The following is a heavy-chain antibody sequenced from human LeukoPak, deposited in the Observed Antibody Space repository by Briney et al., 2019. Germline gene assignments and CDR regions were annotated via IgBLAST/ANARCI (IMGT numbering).Heavy chain of an antibody. V-gene: IGHV1-69*05. CDR1: GGTFSSYA. Sequence: GASVNVSCKASGGTFSSYAISWVRQAPGQGVEWMGGIIPIFGTANYAQKFQGRVTITTDESTSTAYMELSSLRSEDTAVYYCARGDYDSSGYHICGQGTMVTVSS. CDR2: IIPIFGTA. D-gene: IGHD3-22*01. J-gene: IGHJ3*02. CDR3: ARGDYDSSGYHI.